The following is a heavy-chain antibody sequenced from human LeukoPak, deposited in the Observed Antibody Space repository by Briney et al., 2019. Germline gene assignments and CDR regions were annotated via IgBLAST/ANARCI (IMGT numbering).Heavy chain of an antibody. Sequence: PSETLSLTCAVYGGSFSGYYWSWIRQPPGKGLEWIGEINHSGSTNYNPSLKSRVTISVDTSKNQFSPKLSSVTAADTAVYYCARVDFSGRAYYDLWSALTVYYYYYMDVWGKGPRSPSP. CDR1: GGSFSGYY. CDR2: INHSGST. J-gene: IGHJ6*03. D-gene: IGHD3-3*01. V-gene: IGHV4-34*01. CDR3: ARVDFSGRAYYDLWSALTVYYYYYMDV.